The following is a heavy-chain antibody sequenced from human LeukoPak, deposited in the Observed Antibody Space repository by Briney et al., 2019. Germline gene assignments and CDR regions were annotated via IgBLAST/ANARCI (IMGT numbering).Heavy chain of an antibody. V-gene: IGHV4-61*05. D-gene: IGHD6-19*01. CDR1: GGSISSSSYY. CDR2: IYYSGTT. J-gene: IGHJ3*02. CDR3: AKGPIAVAGTGAFDI. Sequence: PSETLSLTCTVSGGSISSSSYYWGWIRQPPGKGLEWIGYIYYSGTTNYNPSLKSRVTISIDTSKNQFSLNLNSVTAADTAVYYCAKGPIAVAGTGAFDIWGQGTMVTVSS.